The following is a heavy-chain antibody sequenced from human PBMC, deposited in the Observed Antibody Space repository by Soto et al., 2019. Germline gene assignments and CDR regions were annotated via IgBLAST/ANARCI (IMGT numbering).Heavy chain of an antibody. V-gene: IGHV2-5*02. CDR2: IYWDDDK. J-gene: IGHJ5*02. CDR1: GFSLSTSGVG. D-gene: IGHD1-7*01. CDR3: AHSLSWNYHRRRSGWFDP. Sequence: QITLKESGPTLVKPTQTLTLTCTFSGFSLSTSGVGVGWIRQPPGKALEWLALIYWDDDKRYSPSLKSRLTITKDTSKNQVVLTMTNMDPVDTATYYCAHSLSWNYHRRRSGWFDPWGQGTLVTVSS.